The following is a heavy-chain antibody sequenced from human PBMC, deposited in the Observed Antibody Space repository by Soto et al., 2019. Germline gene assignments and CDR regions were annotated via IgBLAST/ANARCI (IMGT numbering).Heavy chain of an antibody. CDR3: SRGSGLNDGSDL. V-gene: IGHV1-18*01. CDR2: VNGDSGNT. Sequence: QVHLVQSGAEVKSPGASVKISCKTSGYTFTNYGITWVRQAPGQGLEWVGWVNGDSGNTNYAPKREVRVTMTTDASTSQADIELRSLRPDHTAVYYCSRGSGLNDGSDLWGQGTVVTV. CDR1: GYTFTNYG. J-gene: IGHJ3*01.